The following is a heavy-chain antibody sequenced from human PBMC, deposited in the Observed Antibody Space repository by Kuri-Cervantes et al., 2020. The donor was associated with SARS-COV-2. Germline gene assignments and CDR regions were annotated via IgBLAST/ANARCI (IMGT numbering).Heavy chain of an antibody. V-gene: IGHV3-7*01. Sequence: GESLKISCAASGFTFSSYWMSWVRQAPGKGLEWVANIKQDGSEKYYVDSVKGRFTISRDNAKNSLYLQMNGLRAEDTAVYYCAREGVDIVGAPHDAFDIWGQGTMVTVSS. CDR1: GFTFSSYW. J-gene: IGHJ3*02. D-gene: IGHD1-26*01. CDR3: AREGVDIVGAPHDAFDI. CDR2: IKQDGSEK.